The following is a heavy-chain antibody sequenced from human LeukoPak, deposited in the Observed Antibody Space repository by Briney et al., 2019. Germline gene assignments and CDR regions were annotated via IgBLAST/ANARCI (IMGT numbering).Heavy chain of an antibody. V-gene: IGHV5-51*01. CDR2: IYPGDSDT. CDR1: GYSFTSYW. Sequence: GESLKISCKGSGYSFTSYWIGWVRQMPGKSLEWMGIIYPGDSDTRYSPSFQGQVTISADKSISTAYLQWSSLKASDTAMYYCARRGIVATTQDYYFDYWGQGTLVTVSS. J-gene: IGHJ4*02. CDR3: ARRGIVATTQDYYFDY. D-gene: IGHD5-12*01.